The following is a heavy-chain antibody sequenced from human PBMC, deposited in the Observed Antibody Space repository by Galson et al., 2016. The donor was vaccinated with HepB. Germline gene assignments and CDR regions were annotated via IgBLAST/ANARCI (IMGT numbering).Heavy chain of an antibody. J-gene: IGHJ6*02. CDR2: IWYDGSNK. V-gene: IGHV3-33*01. D-gene: IGHD3-10*01. CDR1: GFTFSSYG. Sequence: SLRLSCAASGFTFSSYGMHWVRQAPGKGLEWVAVIWYDGSNKYYADSVRGRFTISRDNSKNTLYLQMNSLRAEDTAVYYCARDRGRSLDYYYYGMDVWGQGTTVTVSS. CDR3: ARDRGRSLDYYYYGMDV.